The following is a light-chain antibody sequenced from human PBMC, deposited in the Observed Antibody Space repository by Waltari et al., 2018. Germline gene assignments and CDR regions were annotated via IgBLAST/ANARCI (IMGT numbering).Light chain of an antibody. Sequence: QSVLTQPPSLSAAPGQNVTISSSGSSSNIGSNYVSRYQQHPVTAPQLLIFDVNKRPSGIPDRFSGSKSGTSATLSITGLQTGDGADYYCGTLDSRLRAVVFGGGTKLTVL. CDR2: DVN. CDR3: GTLDSRLRAVV. V-gene: IGLV1-51*01. CDR1: SSNIGSNY. J-gene: IGLJ2*01.